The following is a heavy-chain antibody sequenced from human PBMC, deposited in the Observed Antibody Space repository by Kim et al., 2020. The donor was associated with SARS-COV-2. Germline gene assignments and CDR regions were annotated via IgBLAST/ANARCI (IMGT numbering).Heavy chain of an antibody. D-gene: IGHD2-2*01. CDR2: INHSGST. Sequence: SETLSLTCAVYGGSFSGYYWSWIRQPPGKGLEWIGEINHSGSTNYNPSLKSRVTISVDTSKNQFSLKLSSVTAADTAVYYCARGVRCSSTSCYANYYYYYGMDVWGQGTTATVSS. J-gene: IGHJ6*02. CDR1: GGSFSGYY. CDR3: ARGVRCSSTSCYANYYYYYGMDV. V-gene: IGHV4-34*01.